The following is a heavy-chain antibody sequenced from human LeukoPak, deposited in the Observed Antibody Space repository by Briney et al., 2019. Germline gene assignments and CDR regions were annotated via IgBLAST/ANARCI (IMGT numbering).Heavy chain of an antibody. CDR2: INWNGGST. V-gene: IGHV3-20*04. CDR3: ARAKAAYGSGSYYSY. CDR1: GFTFDDYG. D-gene: IGHD3-10*01. J-gene: IGHJ4*02. Sequence: GGSLRLSCAASGFTFDDYGMSWVRQAPGKGLEWVSGINWNGGSTGYADSVKGRFTISRDNAENSLYLQMNSLRAEDTALYYCARAKAAYGSGSYYSYWGQGTLVTVSS.